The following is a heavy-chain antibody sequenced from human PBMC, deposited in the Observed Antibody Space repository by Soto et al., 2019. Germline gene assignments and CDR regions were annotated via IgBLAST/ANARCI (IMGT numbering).Heavy chain of an antibody. D-gene: IGHD3-10*01. V-gene: IGHV4-61*01. J-gene: IGHJ4*02. CDR1: GDSVSSGSSY. CDR2: IYYSGST. Sequence: SETLSLTCTVSGDSVSSGSSYWSWIRQPPGKGLEWIAYIYYSGSTNYNPSLKSRVTMSVDTSKNQFSLKLSSVTAADTAVYYCARDGSAGSYYDFWGQGTLVTVSS. CDR3: ARDGSAGSYYDF.